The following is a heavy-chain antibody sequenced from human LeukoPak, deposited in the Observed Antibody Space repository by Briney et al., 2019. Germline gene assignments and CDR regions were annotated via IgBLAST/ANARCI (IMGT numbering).Heavy chain of an antibody. V-gene: IGHV3-23*01. CDR2: ISGSGGST. CDR3: AKGGSEGITIFGVVIIDPFDY. D-gene: IGHD3-3*01. CDR1: GFTFSSYG. J-gene: IGHJ4*02. Sequence: PGGSLRLSCAASGFTFSSYGMSWVRQAPGKGLEWVSAISGSGGSTYYADSVKGRFTISRDNSKNTLYLQMNSLRAEDTAVYYCAKGGSEGITIFGVVIIDPFDYWGQGTLVTVSS.